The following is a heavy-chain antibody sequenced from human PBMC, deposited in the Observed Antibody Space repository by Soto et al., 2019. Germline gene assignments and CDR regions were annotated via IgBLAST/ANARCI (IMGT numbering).Heavy chain of an antibody. CDR3: ARRPGDSGDPVFDI. Sequence: QLQLQESGPGLVKPSETLSLTCNVSGDSVGNSIYYWGWIRQPRGKGPEWIGSFYYGGSTYYNPSLKNRVILSVDTVKIHFSLKISSLTAADTAVYYCARRPGDSGDPVFDIWGQGTMVSVSS. CDR2: FYYGGST. V-gene: IGHV4-39*02. J-gene: IGHJ3*02. CDR1: GDSVGNSIYY. D-gene: IGHD2-21*01.